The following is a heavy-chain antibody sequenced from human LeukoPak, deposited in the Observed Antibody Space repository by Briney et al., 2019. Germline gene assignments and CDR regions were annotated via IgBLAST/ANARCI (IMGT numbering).Heavy chain of an antibody. CDR1: GFTFSSYA. V-gene: IGHV3-21*01. Sequence: NPGGSLRLSCAASGFTFSSYAMSWVRQAPGKGLEWVSSISSSSSYIYYADSVKGRFTISRDNAKNSLYLQMNSLRAEDTAVYYCARDLGYCSSTSCQVFDYWGQGTLVTVSS. D-gene: IGHD2-2*01. CDR3: ARDLGYCSSTSCQVFDY. CDR2: ISSSSSYI. J-gene: IGHJ4*02.